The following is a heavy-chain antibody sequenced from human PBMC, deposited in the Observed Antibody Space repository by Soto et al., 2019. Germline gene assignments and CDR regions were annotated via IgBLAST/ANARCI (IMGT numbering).Heavy chain of an antibody. CDR1: GGSISSGGYY. CDR3: ARASSSWSSYYFDY. V-gene: IGHV4-31*03. Sequence: QVQLQESGPGLVKPSQTLSLTCTVSGGSISSGGYYWSWIRQHPGKGREWIGYIYYSGSTYYIPSLKTRVTISVDTSKNQFSLKLSSVTAADTAVYYCARASSSWSSYYFDYWGQGTLVTVSS. D-gene: IGHD6-13*01. J-gene: IGHJ4*02. CDR2: IYYSGST.